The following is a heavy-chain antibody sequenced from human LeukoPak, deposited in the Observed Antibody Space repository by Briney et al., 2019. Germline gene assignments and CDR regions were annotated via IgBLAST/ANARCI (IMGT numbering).Heavy chain of an antibody. CDR2: FYTSEAT. CDR3: ARTGSGAVAGGPLDY. D-gene: IGHD6-19*01. CDR1: GDAISSYY. V-gene: IGHV4-4*07. Sequence: SETLSLTCTVSGDAISSYYWSWVRQPAGQGLEWIGRFYTSEATNYNPSLKSRVTMSVDTSKNQFSLRLRSVTAADSAVYYCARTGSGAVAGGPLDYWGQGTLVTVSS. J-gene: IGHJ4*02.